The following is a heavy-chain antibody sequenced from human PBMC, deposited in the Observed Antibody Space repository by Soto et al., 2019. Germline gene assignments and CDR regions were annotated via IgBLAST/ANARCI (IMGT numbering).Heavy chain of an antibody. J-gene: IGHJ4*02. CDR1: GFSLSTSGVG. CDR3: AHRQLAAATETGYFDY. D-gene: IGHD6-13*01. CDR2: IYWNDDK. V-gene: IGHV2-5*01. Sequence: ESGPTLVNPTQTLTLTCTFSGFSLSTSGVGVGWIRQPPGKALEWLALIYWNDDKRYSPSLKSRLTITKDTSKNQVVLTMTNMDPVDTATYYCAHRQLAAATETGYFDYWGQGTLVTVSS.